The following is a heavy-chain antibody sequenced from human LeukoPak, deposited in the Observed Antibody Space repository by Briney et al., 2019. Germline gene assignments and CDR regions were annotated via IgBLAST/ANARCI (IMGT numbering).Heavy chain of an antibody. D-gene: IGHD1-1*01. CDR2: IYPGDSDT. Sequence: GESPKISCKGSGYSFTSYWIGWVRQMPGKGLEWMGIIYPGDSDTRYSPSFQGQVTISADKSISTAYLQWSSLKASDTAMYYCARVGIAPTGTTGTTSGGWFDPWGQGTLVTVSS. J-gene: IGHJ5*02. V-gene: IGHV5-51*01. CDR1: GYSFTSYW. CDR3: ARVGIAPTGTTGTTSGGWFDP.